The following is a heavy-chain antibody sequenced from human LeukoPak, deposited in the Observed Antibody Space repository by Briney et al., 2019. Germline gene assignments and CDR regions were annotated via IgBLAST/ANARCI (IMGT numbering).Heavy chain of an antibody. CDR1: GFTFSSYA. Sequence: GGSLRLSCAASGFTFSSYAMHWVRQAPGKGLEWVAFMSIDGSNKYADSVKGRFTISRDNSKNTLCLEMNSLRTEDTAVYYCARGFGSGSYLIDHWGQGTLVTVSS. CDR2: MSIDGSNK. J-gene: IGHJ4*02. CDR3: ARGFGSGSYLIDH. V-gene: IGHV3-30-3*01. D-gene: IGHD3-10*01.